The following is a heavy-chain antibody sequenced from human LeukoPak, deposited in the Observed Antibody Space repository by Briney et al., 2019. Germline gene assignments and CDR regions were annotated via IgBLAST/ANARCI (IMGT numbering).Heavy chain of an antibody. CDR3: ARGQEFDDGVFDS. J-gene: IGHJ4*02. D-gene: IGHD1-1*01. V-gene: IGHV3-30-3*01. CDR1: GFTFSSYA. CDR2: ISYDGSNK. Sequence: PGRSLRLSCAASGFTFSSYAMHWVRQAPGKGLEWVAVISYDGSNKYYADSVKGRFTISRDNSKNTVYLQMNSLRVEDTAIYYCARGQEFDDGVFDSWGQGTLVTVSS.